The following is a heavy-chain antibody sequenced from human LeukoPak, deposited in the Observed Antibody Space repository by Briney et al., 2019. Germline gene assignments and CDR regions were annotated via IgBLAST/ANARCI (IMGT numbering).Heavy chain of an antibody. D-gene: IGHD3-22*01. CDR1: GYSISSGYY. CDR3: ARVGYDSYFDY. J-gene: IGHJ4*02. Sequence: SQTPSLTRTVSGYSISSGYYWGWVRQPPGKGREWVGSIFHSGSTYYNPSLKSRVTISVDTSKNQFSLKLSSVTAADTAVYYCARVGYDSYFDYWGQGTLVTVSS. CDR2: IFHSGST. V-gene: IGHV4-38-2*02.